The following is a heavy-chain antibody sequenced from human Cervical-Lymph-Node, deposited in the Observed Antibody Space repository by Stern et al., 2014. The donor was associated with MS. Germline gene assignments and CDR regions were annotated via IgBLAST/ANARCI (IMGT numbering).Heavy chain of an antibody. CDR2: ISWNSGSI. Sequence: EEQLVESGGGLVQPGRSLRLSCAASGFTFDDYAMHWVRQAPGKGLEWVSGISWNSGSIGYADSVKGRFTISRDNAKNSLYLQMNSLRAEDTALYYCAKGGYSYGYALDAFDIWGQGTMVTVSS. V-gene: IGHV3-9*01. J-gene: IGHJ3*02. CDR1: GFTFDDYA. CDR3: AKGGYSYGYALDAFDI. D-gene: IGHD5-18*01.